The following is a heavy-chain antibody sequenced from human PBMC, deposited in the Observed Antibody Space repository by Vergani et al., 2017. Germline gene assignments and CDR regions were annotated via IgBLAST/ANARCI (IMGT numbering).Heavy chain of an antibody. CDR2: IRPYTGHT. CDR3: ARVARSNSEVTPTDFDV. J-gene: IGHJ3*01. V-gene: IGHV1-18*01. Sequence: QVQLVQSGAELKKPGASVSVSCKGSRHTFQTYGISWVRQAPGKGLEWMAWIRPYTGHTIYAQKFQDRVTMTADTSTNTAYMELRSLRSDDTAVYFCARVARSNSEVTPTDFDVWGQGRMVTVSS. D-gene: IGHD1-1*01. CDR1: RHTFQTYG.